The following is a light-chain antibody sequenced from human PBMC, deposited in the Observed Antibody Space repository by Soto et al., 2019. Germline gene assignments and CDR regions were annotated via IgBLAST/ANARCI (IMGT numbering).Light chain of an antibody. CDR3: QQHNTYSRT. CDR2: QAS. J-gene: IGKJ1*01. V-gene: IGKV1-5*03. CDR1: QSISGW. Sequence: DIQMTQSPPTLSASVGDRVTITCRASQSISGWLAWYQQKPGKAPNLLIYQASTLESGVPSRFSGSGSGTEFTLTINSLQPDDFATYHCQQHNTYSRTFGQETKVDIK.